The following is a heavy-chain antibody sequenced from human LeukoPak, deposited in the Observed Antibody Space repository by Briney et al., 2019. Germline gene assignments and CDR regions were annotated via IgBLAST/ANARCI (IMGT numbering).Heavy chain of an antibody. D-gene: IGHD6-13*01. J-gene: IGHJ4*02. V-gene: IGHV3-9*03. CDR2: ISWNSGSI. CDR1: GFTFDDYA. CDR3: AKDIGYSRNRALGY. Sequence: PGESLRLSCAASGFTFDDYAMHWVRHAQGKGLEWVSGISWNSGSIAYADSVKGRFIIFRDNAKNYLYLQMNSLRAEDMALYYCAKDIGYSRNRALGYWGQGTLVTVSS.